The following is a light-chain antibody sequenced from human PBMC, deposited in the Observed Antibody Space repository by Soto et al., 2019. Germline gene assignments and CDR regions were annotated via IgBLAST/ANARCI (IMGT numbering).Light chain of an antibody. CDR2: DNN. V-gene: IGLV1-51*01. J-gene: IGLJ1*01. CDR3: GTWDSSLSVYV. Sequence: QSVLTQPPSVSAAPGQKITISCSGSSSNIGINYVSWFQHLPGTAPKLLMYDNNERPSGIPDRFSGSKSGTSATLGITGLQTGDEADYYCGTWDSSLSVYVFGTGTKLTVL. CDR1: SSNIGINY.